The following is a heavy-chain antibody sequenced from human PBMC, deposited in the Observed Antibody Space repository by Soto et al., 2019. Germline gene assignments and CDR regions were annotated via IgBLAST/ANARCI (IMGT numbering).Heavy chain of an antibody. V-gene: IGHV4-38-2*01. D-gene: IGHD2-15*01. CDR3: ATALYCSGGSCSPLRGMEI. CDR1: GCCLYRGYC. CDR2: IYDSGSP. J-gene: IGHJ6*02. Sequence: QTMWLSCAVCGCCLYRGYCWCGNRHTQGKGLEWIVTIYDSGSPNYNPSLKSRVTISVDTSKNQFSLKVNSVTAADTAVYYFATALYCSGGSCSPLRGMEIWDRETMVNISS.